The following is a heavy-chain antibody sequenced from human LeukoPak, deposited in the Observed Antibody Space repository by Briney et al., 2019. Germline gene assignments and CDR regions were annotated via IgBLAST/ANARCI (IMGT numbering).Heavy chain of an antibody. CDR1: GFTVSSHY. CDR2: IYSGGST. Sequence: PGGSLRLSCAASGFTVSSHYMSWVRQAPGKGLEWVSVIYSGGSTYYADSVKGRFSISRDNSKNTLYLQMNSLRAEDTAVYYCAKGEAVAGTLFQHWGQGTLVTVSS. V-gene: IGHV3-53*01. J-gene: IGHJ1*01. D-gene: IGHD6-19*01. CDR3: AKGEAVAGTLFQH.